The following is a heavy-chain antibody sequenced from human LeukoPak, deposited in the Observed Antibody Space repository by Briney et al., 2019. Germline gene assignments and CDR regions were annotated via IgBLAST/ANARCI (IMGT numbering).Heavy chain of an antibody. CDR1: GFTFSSYG. V-gene: IGHV3-33*01. Sequence: AGGSLRLSCAASGFTFSSYGMHWVRQAPGKGLEWVAVIWYDGSNKYYADSVKGRFTISRDNSKNTLYLQMNSLRAEDTAVYYCARDFMTVYSSGWYSSGADYWGQGTLVTVSS. J-gene: IGHJ4*02. D-gene: IGHD6-19*01. CDR2: IWYDGSNK. CDR3: ARDFMTVYSSGWYSSGADY.